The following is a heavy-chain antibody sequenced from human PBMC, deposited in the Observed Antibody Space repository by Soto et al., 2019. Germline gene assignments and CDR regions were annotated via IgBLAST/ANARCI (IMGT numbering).Heavy chain of an antibody. CDR2: ISYDGSNK. CDR3: GKDPSRGWYYYYGLDV. J-gene: IGHJ6*02. D-gene: IGHD1-26*01. CDR1: GFTFSSYG. V-gene: IGHV3-30*18. Sequence: QVQLVESGGGVVQPGRSLRLSCAASGFTFSSYGMHWVRQAPGKGLEWVAVISYDGSNKYYADSVKGRFTISRDNSKNPPYLQMDSPGAEATAVYYCGKDPSRGWYYYYGLDVWGQGTKGTVAS.